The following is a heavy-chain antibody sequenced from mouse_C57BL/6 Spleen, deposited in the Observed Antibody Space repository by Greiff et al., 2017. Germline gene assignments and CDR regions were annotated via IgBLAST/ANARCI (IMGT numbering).Heavy chain of an antibody. CDR1: GYTFTSYW. Sequence: QVQLKQPGAELVKPGASVKLSCKASGYTFTSYWMHWVKQRPGQGLEWIGMIHPNSGSTNYNEKFKSKATLTVDKSSSTAYMQLSSLTSEDSAVYYCARLTDYDGAWFAYWGQGTLVTVSA. D-gene: IGHD2-4*01. CDR3: ARLTDYDGAWFAY. V-gene: IGHV1-64*01. CDR2: IHPNSGST. J-gene: IGHJ3*01.